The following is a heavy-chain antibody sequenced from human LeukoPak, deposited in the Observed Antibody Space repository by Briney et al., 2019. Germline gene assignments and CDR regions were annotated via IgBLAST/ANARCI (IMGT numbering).Heavy chain of an antibody. CDR1: GFTFSSSV. CDR2: IWFDGSIK. D-gene: IGHD3-3*01. V-gene: IGHV3-33*06. CDR3: AKAGYDFQTGYHRGFLDY. Sequence: GRSLRLSCAASGFTFSSSVMHWVRQAPGKGLEWVAVIWFDGSIKFYGDSVKGRFTVSRDNSKNTLYLQMNSLGAEDTAVYYCAKAGYDFQTGYHRGFLDYWGQGTLVTVSS. J-gene: IGHJ4*02.